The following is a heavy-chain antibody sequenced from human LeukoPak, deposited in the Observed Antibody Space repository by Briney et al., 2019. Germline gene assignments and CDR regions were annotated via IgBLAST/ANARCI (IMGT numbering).Heavy chain of an antibody. CDR2: INTNTGNP. CDR3: GRDPKLGIRGYTYGYIDH. D-gene: IGHD5-18*01. Sequence: ASVKVSCKASGYTFTSYAMNWLRQAPGQGLEWMGWINTNTGNPTYAQGFTGRFVFSLDTSVSTAYLQISSLKAEDTAVYYCGRDPKLGIRGYTYGYIDHWGQGTLLTVAS. CDR1: GYTFTSYA. J-gene: IGHJ4*02. V-gene: IGHV7-4-1*02.